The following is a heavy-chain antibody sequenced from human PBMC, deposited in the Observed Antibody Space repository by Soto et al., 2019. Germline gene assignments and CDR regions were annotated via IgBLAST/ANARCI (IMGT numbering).Heavy chain of an antibody. J-gene: IGHJ4*02. V-gene: IGHV3-7*03. D-gene: IGHD6-13*01. CDR1: GFTFSSYW. CDR2: IKQDGSEK. CDR3: ARDASAAGRSYFDY. Sequence: GGSLRLSCAASGFTFSSYWMSWVRQAPGKGLEWVANIKQDGSEKYYVDSVKGRFTISRDNAKNSLYLQMNSLRAEDTAVYYCARDASAAGRSYFDYWGQGTLVTVSS.